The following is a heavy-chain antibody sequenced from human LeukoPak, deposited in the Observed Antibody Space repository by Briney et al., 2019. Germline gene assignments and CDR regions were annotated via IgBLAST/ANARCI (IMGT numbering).Heavy chain of an antibody. V-gene: IGHV4-59*01. CDR3: ASGGTIGDYADY. CDR1: GGSISSYY. Sequence: KASETLSLTCTVSGGSISSYYWSWIRQPPGKGLEWIGYIYYSGSTNYNPSLKSRVTISVDTSKNQFSLKLSSVTAADTAVYYCASGGTIGDYADYWGQGTLVTVSS. J-gene: IGHJ4*02. CDR2: IYYSGST. D-gene: IGHD3-10*01.